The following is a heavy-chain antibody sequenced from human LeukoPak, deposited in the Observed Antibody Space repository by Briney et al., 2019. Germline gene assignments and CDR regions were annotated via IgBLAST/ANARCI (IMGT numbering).Heavy chain of an antibody. CDR3: ARDYYDSSGYYYGGY. Sequence: GGSLRLSCAASGFTFSDYYMSWIRQAPGKGLEWVSYISSSGSTIYYADSVKGRFTISRDNAKNSLYLQMNSLRDEDTAVYYCARDYYDSSGYYYGGYWGKGTLVTVSS. D-gene: IGHD3-22*01. V-gene: IGHV3-11*04. CDR2: ISSSGSTI. J-gene: IGHJ4*02. CDR1: GFTFSDYY.